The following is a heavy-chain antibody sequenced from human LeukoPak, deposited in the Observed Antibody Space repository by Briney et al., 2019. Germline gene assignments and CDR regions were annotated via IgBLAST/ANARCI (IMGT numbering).Heavy chain of an antibody. Sequence: SETLSLTCAVYGGSFSGYYWSWIRQPPGKGLEWIGEIYHSGSSNYNPSLKSRVIVPLDTSKNQFSLKLISVTAADTAVYYCAREWYSSGWKDWGQGTLVTVSS. J-gene: IGHJ4*02. V-gene: IGHV4-34*01. CDR3: AREWYSSGWKD. D-gene: IGHD6-19*01. CDR2: IYHSGSS. CDR1: GGSFSGYY.